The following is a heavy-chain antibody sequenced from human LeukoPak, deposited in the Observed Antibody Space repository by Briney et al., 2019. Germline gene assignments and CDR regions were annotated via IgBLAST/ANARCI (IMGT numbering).Heavy chain of an antibody. Sequence: IIPIFGTANYAQKFQGRVTITTDESTSTAYMELSSLRSEDTAVYYCARDRAGSSPLFDYWGQGTLVTVSS. V-gene: IGHV1-69*05. CDR3: ARDRAGSSPLFDY. CDR2: IIPIFGTA. J-gene: IGHJ4*02. D-gene: IGHD6-6*01.